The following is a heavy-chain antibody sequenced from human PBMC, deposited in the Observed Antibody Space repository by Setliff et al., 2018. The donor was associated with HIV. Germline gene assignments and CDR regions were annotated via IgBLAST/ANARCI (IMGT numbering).Heavy chain of an antibody. D-gene: IGHD3-16*01. Sequence: SVKVSCKASGGTFSSYVINWVRQAPGQGLEWMGGAIPMLGIANHVHKFQGRVTITADKSTSTAYMELNSLRSEDTAVYYCARSSYYDVDSPFDYWGQGTRVTVSS. J-gene: IGHJ4*02. V-gene: IGHV1-69*10. CDR1: GGTFSSYV. CDR3: ARSSYYDVDSPFDY. CDR2: AIPMLGIA.